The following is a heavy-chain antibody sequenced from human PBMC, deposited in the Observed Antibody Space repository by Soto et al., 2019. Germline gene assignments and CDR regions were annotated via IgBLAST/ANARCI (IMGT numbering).Heavy chain of an antibody. J-gene: IGHJ5*02. D-gene: IGHD3-10*01. CDR1: GFTFSSDA. V-gene: IGHV3-23*01. CDR3: AKDAISMVRGVNNWFDP. Sequence: EVQLLESGGGLVQPGGSLTLSCAASGFTFSSDAMTWVRQAPGKGLEWVSGISGGGGVSTYYADSVKGRFTISRDNSMNTLYLQMNRLRAEDTAVYYCAKDAISMVRGVNNWFDPWGQGTLVTVSS. CDR2: ISGGGGVST.